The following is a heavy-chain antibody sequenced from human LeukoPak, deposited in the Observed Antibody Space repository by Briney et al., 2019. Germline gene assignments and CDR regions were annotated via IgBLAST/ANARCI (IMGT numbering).Heavy chain of an antibody. D-gene: IGHD3-16*01. CDR3: AMRGETRGLFAP. CDR1: GFPFNSYI. V-gene: IGHV3-23*01. CDR2: IRGTGGRT. J-gene: IGHJ5*02. Sequence: PGGSLRLSCVASGFPFNSYIMTWVRQAPGKGLEWVSGIRGTGGRTFYADSVKGRFTISRDNSKNTLFLEMKSLRVDDTALYYCAMRGETRGLFAPGGQGPLAPVSS.